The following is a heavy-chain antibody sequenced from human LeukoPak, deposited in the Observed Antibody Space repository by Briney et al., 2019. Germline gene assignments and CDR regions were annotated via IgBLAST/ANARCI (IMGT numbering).Heavy chain of an antibody. J-gene: IGHJ4*02. V-gene: IGHV4-4*07. Sequence: PSETLSLTSTVSGGSISRDYWSSVPQPAGKGLEWVGRIYTSGSTTYNPSLKRRVTISVDTSKNQFSLKLSSVTAADTAVYYCARDPHFWGQGTLVTVSS. CDR3: ARDPHF. CDR2: IYTSGST. CDR1: GGSISRDY.